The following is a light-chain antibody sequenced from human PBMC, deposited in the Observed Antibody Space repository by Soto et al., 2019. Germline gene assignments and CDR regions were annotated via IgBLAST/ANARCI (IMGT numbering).Light chain of an antibody. CDR3: QQYDNLPLT. J-gene: IGKJ3*01. CDR2: DAS. V-gene: IGKV1-33*01. CDR1: QDISNY. Sequence: DIQMTQSPSSLSASVGDRVTITCQASQDISNYLNWYQQKPGKAPKLLIYDASNLETGVPSRFSGSGSGTDFTFTISSLQRKDIATYYCQQYDNLPLTFGPGTKVDIK.